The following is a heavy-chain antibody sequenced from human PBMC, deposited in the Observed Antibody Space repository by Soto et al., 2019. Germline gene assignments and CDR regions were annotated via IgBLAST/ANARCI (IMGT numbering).Heavy chain of an antibody. CDR1: GYTFTNYG. V-gene: IGHV1-18*01. J-gene: IGHJ4*02. CDR3: ARVGAYCVSTSCHDY. CDR2: ISAYNGNT. Sequence: QVQLVQSGAEVKKPGASVKVSCKASGYTFTNYGISWVRQAPGQGLEWMGWISAYNGNTDYAQKLQGRVTMTPDTSTSTAYMELRSLRSDDTAVYYCARVGAYCVSTSCHDYWGQGTLVTVSS. D-gene: IGHD2-2*01.